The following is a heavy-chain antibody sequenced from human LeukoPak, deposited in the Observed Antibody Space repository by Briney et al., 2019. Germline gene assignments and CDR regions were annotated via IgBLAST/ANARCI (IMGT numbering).Heavy chain of an antibody. V-gene: IGHV1-2*06. CDR3: ARGPVCNWSYCGGSWFDP. J-gene: IGHJ5*02. CDR2: INPNSGGT. Sequence: ASVKVSCKASGYTFTGYYMHWVRQAPGQGLEWMGRINPNSGGTNYAQKFQGRVTMTRDTSISTAYMELSRLRSDDTAVYYCARGPVCNWSYCGGSWFDPWGQGTLVTVSS. D-gene: IGHD1-7*01. CDR1: GYTFTGYY.